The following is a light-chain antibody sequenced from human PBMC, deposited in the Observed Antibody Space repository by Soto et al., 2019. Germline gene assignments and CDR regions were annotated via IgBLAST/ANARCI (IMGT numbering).Light chain of an antibody. Sequence: DIVLTQSPGTLSLSPGERATLSCRASQTVRSSSLAWYQQKPGQAPRLLIFGASTRAAGFPDRFSGSGSGTDFTLTISSLEPEDFAVYYCQQRSSWPPTITFGQGTRLEIK. CDR1: QTVRSSS. J-gene: IGKJ5*01. CDR3: QQRSSWPPTIT. V-gene: IGKV3D-20*02. CDR2: GAS.